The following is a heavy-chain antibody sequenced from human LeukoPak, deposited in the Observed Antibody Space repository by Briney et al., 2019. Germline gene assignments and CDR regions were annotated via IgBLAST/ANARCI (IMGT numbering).Heavy chain of an antibody. J-gene: IGHJ5*02. CDR2: ISAYNGNA. CDR1: GYTFTSYG. D-gene: IGHD6-13*01. CDR3: ARVSTPYSSSWYGVIWFDP. Sequence: ASVKVSCKASGYTFTSYGISWVRQAPGQGLEWMGWISAYNGNANYAQKLQGRVTMTTYTSTSTAYMELRSLRSDDTAVYYCARVSTPYSSSWYGVIWFDPWGQGTLVTVSS. V-gene: IGHV1-18*01.